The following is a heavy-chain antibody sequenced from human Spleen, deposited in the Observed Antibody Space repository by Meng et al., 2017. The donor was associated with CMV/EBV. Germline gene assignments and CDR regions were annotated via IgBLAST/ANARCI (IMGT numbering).Heavy chain of an antibody. D-gene: IGHD2-2*01. CDR2: IFYSGST. Sequence: SETLSLTCTVSGDSISSGSYYWGCIRQPPGKGLEWIANIFYSGSTYYNPSLKSRVTISVDASKNQFSLKLSSVTAADTAVYYCVRYCYSTTCYFKRAIDYWSQGTLVTVSS. J-gene: IGHJ4*02. CDR3: VRYCYSTTCYFKRAIDY. CDR1: GDSISSGSYY. V-gene: IGHV4-39*07.